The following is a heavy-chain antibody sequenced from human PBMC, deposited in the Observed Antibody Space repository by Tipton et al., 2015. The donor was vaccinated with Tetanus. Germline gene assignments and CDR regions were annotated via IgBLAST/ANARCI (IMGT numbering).Heavy chain of an antibody. V-gene: IGHV4-31*03. CDR1: GGSISSGGYY. Sequence: TLSLTCIVSGGSISSGGYYWGWIRQHPGKGLEWIGDIYDSGGIYYNPSLKSRVSISIDTSKNQFSLKLSSVTAADTAVYYCARERYIHYGMDVWGQGTTVTVSS. CDR2: IYDSGGI. CDR3: ARERYIHYGMDV. D-gene: IGHD1-1*01. J-gene: IGHJ6*02.